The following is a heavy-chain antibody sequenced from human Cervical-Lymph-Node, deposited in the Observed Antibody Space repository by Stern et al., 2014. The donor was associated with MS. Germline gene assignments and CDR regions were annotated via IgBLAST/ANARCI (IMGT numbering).Heavy chain of an antibody. CDR3: ARGPPGGDYFDY. D-gene: IGHD2-2*01. J-gene: IGHJ4*02. Sequence: QLVQSGAEVKKPGASVKVSCKTSGFTFASYYMHWVRQAPGQGLEWMGRIDPNNGGTNSAQKFQGRVTMTRATSIRTGYLELSRLRSDDTAVYYCARGPPGGDYFDYWGQGTLVTVSS. CDR2: IDPNNGGT. V-gene: IGHV1-2*06. CDR1: GFTFASYY.